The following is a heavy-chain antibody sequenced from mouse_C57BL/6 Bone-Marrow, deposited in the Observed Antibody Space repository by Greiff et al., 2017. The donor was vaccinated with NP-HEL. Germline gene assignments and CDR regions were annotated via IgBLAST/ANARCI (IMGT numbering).Heavy chain of an antibody. J-gene: IGHJ1*03. CDR2: IYPRSGNT. CDR1: GYTFTSYG. Sequence: QVQLQQSGAELARPGASVKLSCKASGYTFTSYGISWVKQRTGQGLEWIGEIYPRSGNTYYNEKFKGKATLTADKSSSTAYMELRSLTSEDSAVYFCARGRSNWDWYFDVWGTGTTVTVSS. CDR3: ARGRSNWDWYFDV. V-gene: IGHV1-81*01. D-gene: IGHD4-1*01.